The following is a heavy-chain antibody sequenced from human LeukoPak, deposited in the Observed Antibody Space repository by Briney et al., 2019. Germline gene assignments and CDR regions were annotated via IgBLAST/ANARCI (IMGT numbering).Heavy chain of an antibody. CDR1: GGTFSSYA. J-gene: IGHJ3*02. CDR3: ARPYCGGDCYDAFDI. V-gene: IGHV1-69*05. Sequence: SVKVSCKASGGTFSSYAISWVRQAPGQGLEWMGGIIPIFGTANYAQKFQGRVTITTDESTSTAYMELSSLRSEDTAVYYCARPYCGGDCYDAFDIWGRGTMVTVSS. CDR2: IIPIFGTA. D-gene: IGHD2-21*01.